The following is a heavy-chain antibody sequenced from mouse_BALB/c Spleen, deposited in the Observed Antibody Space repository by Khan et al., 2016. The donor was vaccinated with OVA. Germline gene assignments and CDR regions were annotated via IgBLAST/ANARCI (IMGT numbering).Heavy chain of an antibody. V-gene: IGHV3-1*02. Sequence: EVQLQESGPGLVKPSQSLSLTCTATGYSITSGYGWNWIRQFPGNKLEWMGYIPYSGSTNYNPFLKSRISITPDTSKNQFFLQLNSVTTEDTATYCCARTAGLKYWGQGTTLTVYS. J-gene: IGHJ2*01. CDR2: IPYSGST. CDR3: ARTAGLKY. D-gene: IGHD1-2*01. CDR1: GYSITSGYG.